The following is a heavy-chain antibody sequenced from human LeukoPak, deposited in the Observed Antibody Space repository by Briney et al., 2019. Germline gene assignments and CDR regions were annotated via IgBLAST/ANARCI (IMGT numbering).Heavy chain of an antibody. D-gene: IGHD3-10*01. Sequence: GGSLRLSCAASGFTFSSYAMSWVRQAPGKGLERVSAISGSGGSTYYADSVKGRFTISRDNSKNTLYLQMNSLRAEDTAVYYCAKDTYYYGSGSYYTNDYWGQGTLVTVSS. V-gene: IGHV3-23*01. CDR1: GFTFSSYA. J-gene: IGHJ4*02. CDR2: ISGSGGST. CDR3: AKDTYYYGSGSYYTNDY.